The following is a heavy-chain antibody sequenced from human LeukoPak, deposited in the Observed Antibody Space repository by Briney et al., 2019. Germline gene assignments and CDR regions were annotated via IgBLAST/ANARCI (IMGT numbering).Heavy chain of an antibody. CDR2: ISAYNGNT. J-gene: IGHJ6*02. CDR3: ARDLCSGGSCYYPGYYYYGMDV. CDR1: GYTFTSYG. Sequence: GASVKVSCKASGYTFTSYGISWVRQAPGQGLEWMGWISAYNGNTNYAQKLQGRVTMTTDTSTSTAYMELRSLRSDDTAVYYCARDLCSGGSCYYPGYYYYGMDVWDQGTTVTVSS. D-gene: IGHD2-15*01. V-gene: IGHV1-18*01.